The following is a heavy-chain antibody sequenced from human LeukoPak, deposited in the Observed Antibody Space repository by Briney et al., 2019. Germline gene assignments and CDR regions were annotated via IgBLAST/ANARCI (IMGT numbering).Heavy chain of an antibody. CDR3: AKGAAATY. CDR1: GGSISTYY. V-gene: IGHV4-59*01. J-gene: IGHJ4*02. D-gene: IGHD6-13*01. CDR2: IHYSGSS. Sequence: SETLSLTCAVSGGSISTYYWSWIRQPPGKGLEWIGYIHYSGSSNYNPSLKSRVTISLDTSKNQFSLKLSSVTAADTAVYYCAKGAAATYWGQGTLVTVSS.